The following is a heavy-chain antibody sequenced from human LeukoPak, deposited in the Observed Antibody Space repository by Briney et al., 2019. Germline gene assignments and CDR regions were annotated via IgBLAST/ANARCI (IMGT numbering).Heavy chain of an antibody. CDR1: GXTFSSHW. CDR3: AKRSDYGGDGRYFDY. D-gene: IGHD4-23*01. CDR2: INGDGSST. V-gene: IGHV3-74*01. J-gene: IGHJ4*02. Sequence: GGSLRLSCAASGXTFSSHWMHWVRQAPGKGLVWVSRINGDGSSTSYADSVKGRFTISRDNSKNTLYLQTNSLRAEDTAVYYCAKRSDYGGDGRYFDYWGQGSLVTVSS.